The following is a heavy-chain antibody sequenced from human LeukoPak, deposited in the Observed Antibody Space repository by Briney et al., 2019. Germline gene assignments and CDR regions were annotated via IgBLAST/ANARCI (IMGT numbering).Heavy chain of an antibody. CDR2: IYSGGST. D-gene: IGHD6-13*01. V-gene: IGHV3-66*01. Sequence: GGSLRLSCAASGFTVSSNYMSWVRQAPGKGLEWVSVIYSGGSTYYADSVKGRFTISRDNSKNTLYLQMNSLRAEDTAVYYCAKDQSSSWYLFDYWGQGTLVTVSS. CDR3: AKDQSSSWYLFDY. CDR1: GFTVSSNY. J-gene: IGHJ4*02.